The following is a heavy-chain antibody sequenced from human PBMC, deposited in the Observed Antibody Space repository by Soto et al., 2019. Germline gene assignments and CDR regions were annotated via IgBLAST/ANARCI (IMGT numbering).Heavy chain of an antibody. D-gene: IGHD1-1*01. Sequence: GGSLRLSCAASGFTFSSYSMNWVRQAPGKGLEWVSSISSSSSYIYYADSVKGRFTISRDNAKNSLYLQMNSLRAEDTAVYYCARALSSRYNWNDRGGYYYYYMDVWGKGTTVTVSS. CDR2: ISSSSSYI. CDR1: GFTFSSYS. J-gene: IGHJ6*03. CDR3: ARALSSRYNWNDRGGYYYYYMDV. V-gene: IGHV3-21*01.